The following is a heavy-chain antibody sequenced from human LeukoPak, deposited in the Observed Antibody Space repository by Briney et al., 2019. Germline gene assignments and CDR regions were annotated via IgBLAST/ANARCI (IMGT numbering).Heavy chain of an antibody. CDR1: GGSISSGSYY. CDR3: ARALIQLWTADAFDI. CDR2: IYTSGST. Sequence: SQTLSLTCTVSGGSISSGSYYWSWIRQPAGKGLEWIGRIYTSGSTNYNPSLKSRVTISVDTSKNQFSLKLSSVTAADTAVYYCARALIQLWTADAFDIWGQGTMVTASS. D-gene: IGHD5-18*01. V-gene: IGHV4-61*02. J-gene: IGHJ3*02.